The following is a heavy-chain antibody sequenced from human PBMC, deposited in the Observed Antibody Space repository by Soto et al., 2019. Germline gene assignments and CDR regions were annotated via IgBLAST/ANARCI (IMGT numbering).Heavy chain of an antibody. J-gene: IGHJ5*02. Sequence: SETLSLTCAVSSCSISSSNWWSWVRQPPGKGLEWIGEIYHSGSTNYNPSLKSRVTISVDKSKNQFSLKLSSVTAADTAVYYCARTRNDYIWGSYRPLDWFDPWGQGTLVTVSS. V-gene: IGHV4-4*02. CDR1: SCSISSSNW. CDR2: IYHSGST. D-gene: IGHD3-16*02. CDR3: ARTRNDYIWGSYRPLDWFDP.